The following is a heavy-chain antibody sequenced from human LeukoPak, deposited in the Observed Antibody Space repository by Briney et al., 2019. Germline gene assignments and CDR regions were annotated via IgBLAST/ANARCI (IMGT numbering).Heavy chain of an antibody. Sequence: GGSLRLSCAASGFTFSSYSMNWVRQAPGKGLEWVSSISSSSSYIYYADSVKGRFTISRDNAKNSLYLQMNSLRAEDTAVYYCARDHLLGVLSVRGVSYGMDVWGQGTTVTVSS. CDR1: GFTFSSYS. J-gene: IGHJ6*02. D-gene: IGHD3-10*01. CDR3: ARDHLLGVLSVRGVSYGMDV. CDR2: ISSSSSYI. V-gene: IGHV3-21*01.